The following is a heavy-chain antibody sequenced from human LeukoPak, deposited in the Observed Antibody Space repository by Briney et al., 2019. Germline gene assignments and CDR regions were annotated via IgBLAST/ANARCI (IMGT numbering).Heavy chain of an antibody. V-gene: IGHV3-30-3*01. CDR3: ASHQESELGSAVAGLTYYYYGMDV. Sequence: PGGSLRLSCAASGFTFSSYAMHWVRQAPGKGLEWVAVISYNGSNKYYADSVKGRFTISRDNSKNTLYLQMNSLSAEDTAVYYCASHQESELGSAVAGLTYYYYGMDVWGQGTTVTVSS. J-gene: IGHJ6*02. CDR1: GFTFSSYA. CDR2: ISYNGSNK. D-gene: IGHD6-19*01.